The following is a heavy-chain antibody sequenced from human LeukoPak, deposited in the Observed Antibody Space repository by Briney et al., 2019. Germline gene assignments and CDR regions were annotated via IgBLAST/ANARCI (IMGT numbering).Heavy chain of an antibody. CDR2: IYSGGST. V-gene: IGHV3-53*01. Sequence: GGSLRLSCAASGFTFSSNYMSWVRQAPGKGLEWVSVIYSGGSTYYADSVKGRFTISRDNSKNTLYLQMNSLRAEDTAVYYCARDGSSWYSVDWIDPWGQGTLVTVSS. CDR1: GFTFSSNY. J-gene: IGHJ5*02. D-gene: IGHD6-13*01. CDR3: ARDGSSWYSVDWIDP.